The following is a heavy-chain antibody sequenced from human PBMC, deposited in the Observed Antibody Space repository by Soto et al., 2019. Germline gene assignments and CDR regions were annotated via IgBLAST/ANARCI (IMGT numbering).Heavy chain of an antibody. Sequence: ASVKVSCKASGYTLTSYGISWVRQAPGQGLEWMGWISAYNGNTNYAQKLQGRVTMTTDTSTSTAYMELRSLRSDDTAVYYCARDRSHYYDSSGYYTANDYWGQGTLVTVSS. D-gene: IGHD3-22*01. V-gene: IGHV1-18*01. J-gene: IGHJ4*02. CDR2: ISAYNGNT. CDR3: ARDRSHYYDSSGYYTANDY. CDR1: GYTLTSYG.